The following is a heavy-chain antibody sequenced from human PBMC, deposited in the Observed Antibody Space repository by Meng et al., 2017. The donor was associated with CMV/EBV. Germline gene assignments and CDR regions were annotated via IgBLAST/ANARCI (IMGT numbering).Heavy chain of an antibody. D-gene: IGHD3-3*01. CDR3: ARESTIFGVVISP. J-gene: IGHJ5*02. CDR2: IKQDGSEK. V-gene: IGHV3-7*01. CDR1: GFTFSSYW. Sequence: GGSLRLSCAASGFTFSSYWMSRVRQAPGKGLEWVANIKQDGSEKYYVDSVKGRFTISRDNAKNSLYLQMNSLRAEDTAVYYCARESTIFGVVISPWGQGTLVTVSS.